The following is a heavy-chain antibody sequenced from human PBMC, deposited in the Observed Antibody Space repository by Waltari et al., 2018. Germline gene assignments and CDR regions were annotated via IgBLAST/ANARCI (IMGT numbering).Heavy chain of an antibody. V-gene: IGHV3-74*01. CDR1: GLTFSSSC. J-gene: IGHJ5*02. Sequence: EVQLVEAGGDLVQPGGSLRLSCAASGLTFSSSCMHWVRQAPGRGLVWGSRFTADGKSPRYADTVKGRFAICIDSANNSLYLQMNSRRDEDTAVYYWTRTGFCSTSSCQVDCYDPWGQGTLVTVSS. CDR2: FTADGKSP. D-gene: IGHD2-2*01. CDR3: TRTGFCSTSSCQVDCYDP.